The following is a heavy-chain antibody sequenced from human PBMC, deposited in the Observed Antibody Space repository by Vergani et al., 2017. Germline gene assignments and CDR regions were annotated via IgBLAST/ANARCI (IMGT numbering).Heavy chain of an antibody. J-gene: IGHJ4*02. CDR3: ARDSPPFSGYDPYYFDY. V-gene: IGHV3-23*04. D-gene: IGHD5-12*01. Sequence: EVQLVESGGGLVQPGGSLRLSCAASGFTFSSYAMSWVRQAPGKGLEWVSAISGSGGSTYYADSVKGRFTISRDNSKNTLYLQMNSLRAEDTAVYYCARDSPPFSGYDPYYFDYWGQGTLVTVSS. CDR1: GFTFSSYA. CDR2: ISGSGGST.